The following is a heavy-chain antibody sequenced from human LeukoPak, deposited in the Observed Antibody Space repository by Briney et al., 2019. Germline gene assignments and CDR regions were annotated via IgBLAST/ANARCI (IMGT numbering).Heavy chain of an antibody. CDR3: ARAGYSYEFDS. CDR1: GGSISSNTW. CDR2: IYHSGST. Sequence: SETLSLTCAVSGGSISSNTWWTWVRQPPGKGLEWIGEIYHSGSTNYNPSLKSRVTISVDKSKNQFSLKLSSVTAADTAMYYCARAGYSYEFDSWGQGTPVTVSS. V-gene: IGHV4-4*02. D-gene: IGHD5-18*01. J-gene: IGHJ4*02.